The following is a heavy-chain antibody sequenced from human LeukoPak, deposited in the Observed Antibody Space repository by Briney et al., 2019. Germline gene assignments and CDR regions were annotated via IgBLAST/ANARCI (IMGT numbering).Heavy chain of an antibody. CDR3: ARGGNYYGSGSYYWFDP. Sequence: SETLSLTCTVSGGSISSYYWSWIRQPAGKGLEWIGRIYTSGSTNYNPSLKSRVTMSVDTSKNQFSLKLSSVTAADTAVHYCARGGNYYGSGSYYWFDPWGQGTLVTVSS. CDR2: IYTSGST. D-gene: IGHD3-10*01. V-gene: IGHV4-4*07. J-gene: IGHJ5*02. CDR1: GGSISSYY.